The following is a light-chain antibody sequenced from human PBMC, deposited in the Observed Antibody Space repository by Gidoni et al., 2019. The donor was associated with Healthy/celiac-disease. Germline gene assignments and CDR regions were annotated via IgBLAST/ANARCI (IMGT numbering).Light chain of an antibody. Sequence: IVLTQSPATLSLSPGERATLSCRASQSVSSYLAWYQQKPGQAPRLLIYDASNRATGIPARFSGSGSGTDFTLTISSLEPEDFAVDYCQQRSNWPITFGQGIRLEIK. J-gene: IGKJ5*01. CDR1: QSVSSY. V-gene: IGKV3-11*01. CDR3: QQRSNWPIT. CDR2: DAS.